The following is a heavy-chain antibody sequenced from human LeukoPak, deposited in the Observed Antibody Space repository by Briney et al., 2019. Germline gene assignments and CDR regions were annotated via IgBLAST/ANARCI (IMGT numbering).Heavy chain of an antibody. V-gene: IGHV3-23*01. J-gene: IGHJ4*02. D-gene: IGHD3-9*01. Sequence: GGSLRLSCAASGITFSGSGMSWVRQAPGKGLEWVSTISGSGSNTHYADSVKGRFTISRDNYKDTLYMQMNSLRVEDTAVYYCAKVGQNYDILTYYFDYWGQGTLVTVSS. CDR1: GITFSGSG. CDR2: ISGSGSNT. CDR3: AKVGQNYDILTYYFDY.